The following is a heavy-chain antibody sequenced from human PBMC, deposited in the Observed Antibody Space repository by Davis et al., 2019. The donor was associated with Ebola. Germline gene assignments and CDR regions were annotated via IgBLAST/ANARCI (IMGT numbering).Heavy chain of an antibody. CDR3: ARDRVPSAIRACHP. CDR1: CFPFHRYV. D-gene: IGHD2-2*02. CDR2: ISSHGHNE. J-gene: IGHJ5*02. Sequence: SPNPPCPAPCFPFHRYVLHWVRRAPGKGLEWVALISSHGHNEYYADSVKGRFTISRDNSKNTLYLQMNSLSGEDTAIYYCARDRVPSAIRACHPWGQGTLVTVSS. V-gene: IGHV3-30-3*01.